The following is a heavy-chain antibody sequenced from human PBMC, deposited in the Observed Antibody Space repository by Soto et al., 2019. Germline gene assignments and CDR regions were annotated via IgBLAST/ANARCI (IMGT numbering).Heavy chain of an antibody. D-gene: IGHD3-22*01. V-gene: IGHV4-30-4*01. Sequence: PSETLSLTCTVSGGSISSGDYYWNWIRQPPGKGLEWIGYIYYSGSTFYNPSLKSRLTISVDMSKNQFSLKLSSVTAADTAVYYCARDFGTYYYDSIGFNGASYYAMDVWGQGITGTVSS. CDR3: ARDFGTYYYDSIGFNGASYYAMDV. J-gene: IGHJ6*02. CDR2: IYYSGST. CDR1: GGSISSGDYY.